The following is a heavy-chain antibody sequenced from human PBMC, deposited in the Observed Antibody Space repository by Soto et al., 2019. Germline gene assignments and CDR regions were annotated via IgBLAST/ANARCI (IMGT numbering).Heavy chain of an antibody. CDR2: VYYRGRS. D-gene: IGHD2-8*01. CDR3: VSQRTSVLTQAYFDY. J-gene: IGHJ4*02. Sequence: PGGSLRLSCAASGFTFSSYAMSWSRQSPGKGLEWIGSVYYRGRSYSKSSVKSRVTISVDTSKNQFSLNLNSVTASDTAVYYCVSQRTSVLTQAYFDYWGPGALVTVSS. V-gene: IGHV4-39*01. CDR1: GFTFSSYA.